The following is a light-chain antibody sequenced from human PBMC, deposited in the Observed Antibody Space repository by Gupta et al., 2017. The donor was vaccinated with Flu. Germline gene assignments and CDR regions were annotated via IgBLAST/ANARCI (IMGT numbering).Light chain of an antibody. V-gene: IGKV3-20*01. J-gene: IGKJ4*01. Sequence: TLALTPGERATLSCRASQSVSDTFLAGYQQKPGQAPRLLIFGASSRATGIPDRFSGTGSGADFTLTISRLEPEDFGVYYCQQYGSPPPLTFGGGTKVEIK. CDR2: GAS. CDR3: QQYGSPPPLT. CDR1: QSVSDTF.